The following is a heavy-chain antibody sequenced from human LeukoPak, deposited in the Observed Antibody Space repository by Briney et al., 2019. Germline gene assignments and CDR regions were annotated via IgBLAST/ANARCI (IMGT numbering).Heavy chain of an antibody. D-gene: IGHD3-10*01. CDR2: INHGGST. CDR3: ARGGRDTMVRGVIPLDY. CDR1: GGSFSGYY. Sequence: PSETLSLTCAVYGGSFSGYYWSWIRQPPGKGLEWIGEINHGGSTNYNPSLKSRVTISVDTSKNQFSLKLSSVTAADTAVYYCARGGRDTMVRGVIPLDYWGQGTLVTVSS. J-gene: IGHJ4*02. V-gene: IGHV4-34*01.